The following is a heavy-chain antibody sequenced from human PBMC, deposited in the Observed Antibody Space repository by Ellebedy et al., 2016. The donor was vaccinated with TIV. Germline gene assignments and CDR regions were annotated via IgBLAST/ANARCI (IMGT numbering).Heavy chain of an antibody. D-gene: IGHD5-12*01. CDR2: ISVSGAYS. CDR3: VKDLRRWLVMYAMDV. V-gene: IGHV3-21*04. CDR1: GFTFDDYG. Sequence: GGSLRLSSVASGFTFDDYGMAWVRQAPGKGLEWVGSISVSGAYSSSAGSGKGRFTISRDNVRHSLYLQMNSLRTEDSALYYCVKDLRRWLVMYAMDVWGHGTTVTVSS. J-gene: IGHJ6*02.